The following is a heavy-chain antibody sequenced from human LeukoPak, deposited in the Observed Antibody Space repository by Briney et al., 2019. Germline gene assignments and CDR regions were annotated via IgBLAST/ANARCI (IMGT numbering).Heavy chain of an antibody. D-gene: IGHD6-19*01. CDR1: GGSISSYY. Sequence: PSETLSLTCTVSGGSISSYYWSWIRQPPGKGLEWIGYIYYSGSTNYNPSLKSRVTISVDTSKNQFSLKLSSVTAADTAVYYCARDIAVAGDHWYFDLWGRGTLVTVSS. J-gene: IGHJ2*01. CDR2: IYYSGST. V-gene: IGHV4-59*01. CDR3: ARDIAVAGDHWYFDL.